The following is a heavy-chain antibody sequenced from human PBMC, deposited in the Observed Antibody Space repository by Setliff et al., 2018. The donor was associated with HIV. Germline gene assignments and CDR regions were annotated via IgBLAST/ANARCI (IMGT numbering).Heavy chain of an antibody. V-gene: IGHV1-3*01. CDR1: GYTFTNCA. J-gene: IGHJ6*02. D-gene: IGHD3-10*01. CDR2: ISSGNGNP. Sequence: ASVKVSCKASGYTFTNCAIHWVRQAPGQRLEWMGWISSGNGNPQSSQKFQGRVTITRNTSASTAYMELSSLRSEDTAVYYCAREQVGFGPPRGMDVWGQGTTVTVSS. CDR3: AREQVGFGPPRGMDV.